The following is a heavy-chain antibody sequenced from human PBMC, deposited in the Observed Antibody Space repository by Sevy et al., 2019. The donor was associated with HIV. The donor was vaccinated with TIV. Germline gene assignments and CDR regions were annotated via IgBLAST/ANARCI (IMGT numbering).Heavy chain of an antibody. V-gene: IGHV3-48*03. J-gene: IGHJ4*02. CDR1: GFTFSSYA. D-gene: IGHD3-22*01. CDR2: IISSGDTI. CDR3: ARGPHYYYDSSSFFEY. Sequence: GGSLRLSCTASGFTFSSYAMNWVRQAPGKGLEWVSSIISSGDTIYYADSVKGRFTVSRDNAKNSLFLQMNSLRAEDTAIYYCARGPHYYYDSSSFFEYWGQGTLVTVSS.